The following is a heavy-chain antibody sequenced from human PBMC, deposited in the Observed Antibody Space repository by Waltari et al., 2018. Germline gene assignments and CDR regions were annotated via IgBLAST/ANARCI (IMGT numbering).Heavy chain of an antibody. CDR1: GFSLSTSGVG. J-gene: IGHJ4*02. CDR2: IYWNDDK. D-gene: IGHD2-15*01. V-gene: IGHV2-5*01. CDR3: AHRRVADCSGGSCYYFDY. Sequence: QIPLKESGPTLVKPTQTLTLTCTFSGFSLSTSGVGVGWIRQPPGKALEWLALIYWNDDKRYSPSLKSRLTITKDTSKNQVVLTMTNMDPVDTATYYCAHRRVADCSGGSCYYFDYWGQGTLVTVSS.